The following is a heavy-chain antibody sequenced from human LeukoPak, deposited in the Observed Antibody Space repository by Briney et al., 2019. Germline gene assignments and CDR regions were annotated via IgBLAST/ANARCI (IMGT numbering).Heavy chain of an antibody. D-gene: IGHD6-13*01. V-gene: IGHV3-23*01. J-gene: IGHJ4*03. CDR1: GFTFSSYA. CDR3: AKVSTRIAAAGGLDY. Sequence: GGSLRLSCAASGFTFSSYAMSWVRQAPGKGLEWVSAISGSGGSTYYADSVKGRFTISRDNSKNTLYLQMNSLRAEETAVYFCAKVSTRIAAAGGLDYWGHGAPFTVSS. CDR2: ISGSGGST.